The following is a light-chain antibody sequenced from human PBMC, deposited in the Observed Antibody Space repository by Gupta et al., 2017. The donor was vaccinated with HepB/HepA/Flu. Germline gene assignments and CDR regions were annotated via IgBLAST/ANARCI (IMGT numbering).Light chain of an antibody. V-gene: IGKV3-15*01. CDR2: GAS. J-gene: IGKJ1*01. Sequence: TVMTQSPATLSVSPGERATLSCRASQSVSSNFAWYQQKPAQAPRLLIYGASTRATGVPARLSGSGSGTEFTLTISSLQSEDFAVYYCQQYNNWPPWTFGQGTKVEIK. CDR3: QQYNNWPPWT. CDR1: QSVSSN.